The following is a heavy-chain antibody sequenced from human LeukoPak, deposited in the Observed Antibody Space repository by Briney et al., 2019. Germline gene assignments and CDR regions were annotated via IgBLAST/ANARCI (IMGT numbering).Heavy chain of an antibody. Sequence: SETLSLTCTVSGGSISSGGYYWSWIRQHPGKGLEWIGYIYYSGSTYYNPSLKSRVTISVDTSKNQFSLKLSSVTAADTAVYYCARVPVSGRYYFDYRGQGTLVTVSS. D-gene: IGHD3-10*01. CDR2: IYYSGST. J-gene: IGHJ4*02. CDR1: GGSISSGGYY. CDR3: ARVPVSGRYYFDY. V-gene: IGHV4-31*03.